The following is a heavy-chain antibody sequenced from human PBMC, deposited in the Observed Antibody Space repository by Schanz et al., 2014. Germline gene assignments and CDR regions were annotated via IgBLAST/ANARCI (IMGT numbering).Heavy chain of an antibody. J-gene: IGHJ4*02. CDR1: GHPFTAYF. CDR3: ARGLVRYFDS. V-gene: IGHV1-2*06. Sequence: QVQLVQSGAEVKKPGASVKVSCKASGHPFTAYFIHWVRQAPGQGLEWMGRIHPNTGGTDFAQKFQGRVTMTRDTSFSTAYMDLNRLTSDDTAVYYCARGLVRYFDSWGQGTLVTVSS. CDR2: IHPNTGGT. D-gene: IGHD6-19*01.